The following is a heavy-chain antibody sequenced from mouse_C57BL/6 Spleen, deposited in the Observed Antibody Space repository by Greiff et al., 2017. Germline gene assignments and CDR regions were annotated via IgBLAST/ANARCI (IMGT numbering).Heavy chain of an antibody. CDR1: G. Sequence: EVKLVESGGGLVKPGGSLKLSCAASGMHLARQAPEKGMEWVAYISSGSSTIYYADTVKGRFTISRDNAKNTLFLQMTSLRSEDTAMYYCARRHYYGSSYWYFDVWGTGTTVTVSS. CDR3: ARRHYYGSSYWYFDV. J-gene: IGHJ1*03. CDR2: ISSGSSTI. D-gene: IGHD1-1*01. V-gene: IGHV5-17*01.